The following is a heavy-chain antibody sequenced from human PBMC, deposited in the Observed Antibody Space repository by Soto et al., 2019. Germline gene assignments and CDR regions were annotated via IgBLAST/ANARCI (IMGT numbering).Heavy chain of an antibody. CDR3: AKRYCSDGICEFDL. CDR1: GATFCVYV. D-gene: IGHD2-15*01. J-gene: IGHJ5*02. V-gene: IGHV3-11*03. Sequence: SLDIACASSGATFCVYVITGIRQATGKGLQWISYISSSTTYTNYTDSVEGRFTISRDNAKNSLYLQMNSLSADDTALYYYAKRYCSDGICEFDLWGQGTLVTVSS. CDR2: ISSSTTYT.